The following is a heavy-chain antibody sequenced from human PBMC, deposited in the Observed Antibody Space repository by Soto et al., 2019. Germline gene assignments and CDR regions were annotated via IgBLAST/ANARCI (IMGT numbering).Heavy chain of an antibody. J-gene: IGHJ6*02. CDR2: IIPIFGTA. CDR3: ARDDQIHYDILTGYYRPGGMDV. D-gene: IGHD3-9*01. CDR1: GGTFSRYA. Sequence: SVKVSSKASGGTFSRYAISWVRQAPGQGPEWMGGIIPIFGTANYAQKFQGRVTITADESTSTAYMELSSLRSEDTAVYYCARDDQIHYDILTGYYRPGGMDVWGQGTTVTVSS. V-gene: IGHV1-69*13.